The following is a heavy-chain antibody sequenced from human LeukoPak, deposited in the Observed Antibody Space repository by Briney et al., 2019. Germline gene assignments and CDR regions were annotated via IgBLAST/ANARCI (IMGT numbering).Heavy chain of an antibody. Sequence: SETLSLTCTVSGGSISSGSYYWSWIRQPAGKGLEWIGRIYTSGSTNFNPSLKSRVTISVDTSKNQFSLKLSSVTAADTAVYYCARSPPGYALNWFDPWGQGTLVTVSS. CDR1: GGSISSGSYY. CDR3: ARSPPGYALNWFDP. CDR2: IYTSGST. V-gene: IGHV4-61*02. J-gene: IGHJ5*02. D-gene: IGHD5-18*01.